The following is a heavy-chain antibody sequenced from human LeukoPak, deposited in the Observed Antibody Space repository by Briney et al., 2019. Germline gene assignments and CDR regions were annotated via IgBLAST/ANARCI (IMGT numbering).Heavy chain of an antibody. CDR2: IIDSGGAT. D-gene: IGHD2-15*01. J-gene: IGHJ4*02. CDR1: GFTFSSYA. V-gene: IGHV3-23*01. Sequence: GGSLRLSCAASGFTFSSYAMSWVRQAPGKGLESVSRIIDSGGATYSADSVKGRFTISRDNSRNTLHLQMNSLRAEDTAVYYCAKGTLRYCSGGTCYPFDYWGQGALVTVSS. CDR3: AKGTLRYCSGGTCYPFDY.